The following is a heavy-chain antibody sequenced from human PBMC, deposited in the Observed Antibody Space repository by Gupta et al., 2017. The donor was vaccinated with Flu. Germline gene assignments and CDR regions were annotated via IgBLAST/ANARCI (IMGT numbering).Heavy chain of an antibody. D-gene: IGHD6-19*01. V-gene: IGHV3-23*01. CDR1: GFPFSRYA. CDR3: ARDREAVAGIFDY. J-gene: IGHJ4*02. CDR2: ITGSGGNS. Sequence: EVLLLESGGGLVQPGGSLRVSCAASGFPFSRYAMSWVRQAPGKGLERVSAITGSGGNSYYAGSVRGRFTISRDNSKNALYLQMNSLRAEDTAVYYCARDREAVAGIFDYWSQGILVTVSS.